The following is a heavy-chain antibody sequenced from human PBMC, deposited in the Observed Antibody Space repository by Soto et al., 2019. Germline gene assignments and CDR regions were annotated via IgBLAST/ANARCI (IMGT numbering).Heavy chain of an antibody. Sequence: GGSLRLSCAASGFTFSSSAMSWVRQAPGKGLEWVSSISGRGDSTYYADSVKGRFTISRDNSKNTLYLQTNSLRAEDTAVYYCAAAQGNYYYSMDVWGHGTTVTVSS. D-gene: IGHD6-13*01. CDR2: ISGRGDST. V-gene: IGHV3-23*01. J-gene: IGHJ6*02. CDR1: GFTFSSSA. CDR3: AAAQGNYYYSMDV.